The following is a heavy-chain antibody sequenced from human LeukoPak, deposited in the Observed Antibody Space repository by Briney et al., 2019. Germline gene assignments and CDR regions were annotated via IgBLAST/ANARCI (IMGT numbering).Heavy chain of an antibody. Sequence: KPSETLSLTCTVSGGSISSYYWSWIRQPPGKGLEWIGYIHYSGSTNYNPSLKSRVTISVDTSKNQFSLKLSSVTAADTAVYYCARGYGDYAWDAFDIWGQGTMVTVSS. J-gene: IGHJ3*02. CDR1: GGSISSYY. CDR2: IHYSGST. D-gene: IGHD4-17*01. CDR3: ARGYGDYAWDAFDI. V-gene: IGHV4-59*01.